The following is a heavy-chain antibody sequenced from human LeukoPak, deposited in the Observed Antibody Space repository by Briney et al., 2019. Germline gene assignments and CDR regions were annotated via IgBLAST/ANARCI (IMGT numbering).Heavy chain of an antibody. V-gene: IGHV3-23*01. CDR1: GFTFSSYA. Sequence: GGSLRLSCAASGFTFSSYAMSWVRQAPGKGLEWVSAISGSGGSTYYADSVKGRFTISRHNSKNTLYLQMNSLRAEDTAVYYCARDRVFGVAPYGMDVWGQGTTVTVSS. D-gene: IGHD3-3*01. J-gene: IGHJ6*02. CDR2: ISGSGGST. CDR3: ARDRVFGVAPYGMDV.